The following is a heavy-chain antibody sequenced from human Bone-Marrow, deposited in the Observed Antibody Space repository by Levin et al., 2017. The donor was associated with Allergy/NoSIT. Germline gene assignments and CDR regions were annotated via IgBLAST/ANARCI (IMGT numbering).Heavy chain of an antibody. Sequence: SETLSLTCTVSGGSISSGGYYWSWIRQHPGKGLEWIGYIYYSGSTYYNPSLKSRVTISVDTSKNQFSLKLSSVTAADTAVYYCARVKKEYYYDSSVYYSDYFDYWGQGTLVTVSS. J-gene: IGHJ4*02. D-gene: IGHD3-22*01. CDR3: ARVKKEYYYDSSVYYSDYFDY. CDR1: GGSISSGGYY. V-gene: IGHV4-31*03. CDR2: IYYSGST.